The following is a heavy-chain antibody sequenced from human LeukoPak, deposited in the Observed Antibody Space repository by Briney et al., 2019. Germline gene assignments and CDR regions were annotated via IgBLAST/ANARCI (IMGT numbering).Heavy chain of an antibody. CDR2: IKQDGSEK. CDR3: ARDYRSSSGRSIDY. CDR1: GFTFSNYW. J-gene: IGHJ4*02. V-gene: IGHV3-7*01. Sequence: PGGSLRLSCAASGFTFSNYWMTWVRQAPGKGLEWVANIKQDGSEKYYVDSVKGRFTVSRDNARNSLFLQMNNLRVEDTALYYCARDYRSSSGRSIDYWGQGAPVTVSS. D-gene: IGHD6-6*01.